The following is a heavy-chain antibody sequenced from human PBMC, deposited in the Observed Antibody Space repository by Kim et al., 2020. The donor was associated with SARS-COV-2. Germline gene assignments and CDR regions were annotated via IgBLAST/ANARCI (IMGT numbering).Heavy chain of an antibody. D-gene: IGHD3-3*01. V-gene: IGHV5-51*01. Sequence: GEARKISCKGSGYSFTSYWIGWVRQMLGKGLEWMGIIYPGDSDTRYSPSFQGQVTISVDKSISTAYLQWSSLKASDSAIYYCARQHYDFWSGLLHWGQGTLVTVSS. CDR2: IYPGDSDT. CDR3: ARQHYDFWSGLLH. J-gene: IGHJ4*02. CDR1: GYSFTSYW.